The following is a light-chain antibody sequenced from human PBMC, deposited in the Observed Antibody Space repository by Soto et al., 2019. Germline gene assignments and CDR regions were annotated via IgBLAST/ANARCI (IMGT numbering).Light chain of an antibody. CDR3: QQYGGSLT. CDR1: QSVSSTY. Sequence: IVMTQTPATLSVSPGERATLSCRASQSVSSTYLAWYQQKRGQAPRLLIYGASSRATGIPDRFSGSGSGTDFTLTISRLEPEDFALYYCQQYGGSLTFGGGTKVDIK. V-gene: IGKV3-20*01. CDR2: GAS. J-gene: IGKJ4*01.